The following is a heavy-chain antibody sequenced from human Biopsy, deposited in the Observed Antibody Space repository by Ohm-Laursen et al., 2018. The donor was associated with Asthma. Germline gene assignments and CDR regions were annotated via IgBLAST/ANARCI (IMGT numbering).Heavy chain of an antibody. CDR2: PDHEEGGT. Sequence: DSVTDSCKVSGYSLTDLSMHWVRQAPGQGLEWMGGPDHEEGGTVNARRFQGRVTMTEDTSTDTAYMELSSLSSDDTAVYYCAADFPKDYVRYNFQFWGQGTLVTVSS. CDR1: GYSLTDLS. D-gene: IGHD4-17*01. V-gene: IGHV1-24*01. J-gene: IGHJ4*02. CDR3: AADFPKDYVRYNFQF.